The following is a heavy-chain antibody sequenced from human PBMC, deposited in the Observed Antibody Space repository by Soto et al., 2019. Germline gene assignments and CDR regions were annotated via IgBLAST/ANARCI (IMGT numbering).Heavy chain of an antibody. D-gene: IGHD3-10*01. CDR1: GYTFTGYY. Sequence: GASVKVSCKASGYTFTGYYMHWVRQAPGQGLEWMGWINPNSGGTNYAQKFQGWVTMTRDTSISTAYMELSRLRSDDTAVYYCAMFTYGSGSYSGDAFDIWGQGTMVTVSS. CDR2: INPNSGGT. J-gene: IGHJ3*02. V-gene: IGHV1-2*04. CDR3: AMFTYGSGSYSGDAFDI.